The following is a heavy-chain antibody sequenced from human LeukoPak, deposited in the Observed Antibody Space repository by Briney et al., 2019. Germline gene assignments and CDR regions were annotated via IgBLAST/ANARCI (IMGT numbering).Heavy chain of an antibody. D-gene: IGHD3-10*01. CDR1: GGSISSYY. V-gene: IGHV4-59*01. Sequence: ASETLSLTCTVSGGSISSYYWSWIRQLPGKGLEWIGYIYYSGSTNYDPSLKSRVTISVDTSKDQFSLKLSSVTAADTAVYYCARDRTYYGSGSYHHYFDYWGQGTLVTVSS. CDR3: ARDRTYYGSGSYHHYFDY. J-gene: IGHJ4*02. CDR2: IYYSGST.